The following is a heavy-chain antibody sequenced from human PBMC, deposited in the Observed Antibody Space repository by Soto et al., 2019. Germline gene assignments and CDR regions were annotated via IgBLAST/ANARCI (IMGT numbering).Heavy chain of an antibody. CDR2: IYSTGST. D-gene: IGHD5-12*01. V-gene: IGHV4-59*01. Sequence: SETLSLTCTVSDGSISGYYWSWIRQPPGKGLEWIGYIYSTGSTNYNPSLESRVTISLDTSKNPFSLKLSSVTAADTAMYYCARDIGYVDYFSFDYWGKGTVVTAS. J-gene: IGHJ4*02. CDR1: DGSISGYY. CDR3: ARDIGYVDYFSFDY.